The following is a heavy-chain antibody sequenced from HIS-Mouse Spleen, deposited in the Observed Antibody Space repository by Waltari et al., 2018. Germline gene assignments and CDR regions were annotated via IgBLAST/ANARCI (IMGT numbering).Heavy chain of an antibody. V-gene: IGHV4-39*07. Sequence: QLQLQESGPGLVKPSETLSLTGTVSGGSISSSSSTWGWIRQRPGKGLEWIGSIYYRGRTYYNPSLKSRVTISVDTSKNQFALKLSSVTAADTAVYYCAREIPYSSSWYDWYFDLWGRGTLVTVSS. J-gene: IGHJ2*01. CDR1: GGSISSSSST. CDR3: AREIPYSSSWYDWYFDL. D-gene: IGHD6-13*01. CDR2: IYYRGRT.